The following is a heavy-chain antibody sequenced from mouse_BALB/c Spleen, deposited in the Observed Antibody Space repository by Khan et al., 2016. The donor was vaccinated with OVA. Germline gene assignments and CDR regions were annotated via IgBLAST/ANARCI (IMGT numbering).Heavy chain of an antibody. Sequence: EVQLQESGPGLVKPSQSLSLTCTVTGYSITSDYAWNWIRQFPGNKLEWMVYISYSGSTSYNPSLKSRFSITRDTYKNQFFLQLNSVTTEDTATYCGARRIFSSNYYGRYFDYWGQGTTLTVSS. D-gene: IGHD1-1*01. CDR2: ISYSGST. J-gene: IGHJ2*01. CDR3: ARRIFSSNYYGRYFDY. V-gene: IGHV3-2*02. CDR1: GYSITSDYA.